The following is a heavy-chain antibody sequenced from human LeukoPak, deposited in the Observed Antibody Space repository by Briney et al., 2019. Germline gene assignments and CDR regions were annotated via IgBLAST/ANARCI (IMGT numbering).Heavy chain of an antibody. CDR2: IYYSGST. D-gene: IGHD1-20*01. CDR1: GGSISSGGYY. CDR3: ARDNNWSDAPGDWFDP. Sequence: SQTLSLTCTVSGGSISSGGYYWSWIRQHPGKGLEWIGYIYYSGSTYYNPSLKSRVTISVDTSKNQFSLKLSSVTAADTAVYYCARDNNWSDAPGDWFDPWGQGTLVTVSS. J-gene: IGHJ5*02. V-gene: IGHV4-31*03.